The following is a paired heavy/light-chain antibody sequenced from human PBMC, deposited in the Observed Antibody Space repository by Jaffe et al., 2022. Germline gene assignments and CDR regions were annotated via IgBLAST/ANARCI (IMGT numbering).Light chain of an antibody. V-gene: IGLV3-25*03. CDR2: KDS. J-gene: IGLJ2*01. Sequence: SYELTQPPSVSVSPGQTARITCSGDALPKQYAYWYQQKPGQAPVLVIYKDSERPSGIPERFSGSSSGTTVTLTISGVQAEDEADYFCQSADTSGTYHVIFGGGTKLTVL. CDR1: ALPKQY. CDR3: QSADTSGTYHVI.
Heavy chain of an antibody. Sequence: QITLKESGPTLVKPTQTLTLTCTFSGFSLSSSGVGVGWIRQPPGKALEWLALIYWDDDKRYSPFLKSRLTITKDTSKNQVVLTMTNMDPVDTATYYCAHRPVPHYSGSGSPPGNWFDPWGQGTLVTVSS. CDR3: AHRPVPHYSGSGSPPGNWFDP. J-gene: IGHJ5*02. CDR2: IYWDDDK. D-gene: IGHD3-10*01. CDR1: GFSLSSSGVG. V-gene: IGHV2-5*02.